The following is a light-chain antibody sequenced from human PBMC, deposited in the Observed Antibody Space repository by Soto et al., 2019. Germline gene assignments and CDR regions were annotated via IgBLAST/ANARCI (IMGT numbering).Light chain of an antibody. CDR1: QSISSW. CDR3: HQYSSYSWT. J-gene: IGKJ1*01. V-gene: IGKV1-5*03. Sequence: DIQMNQSPSTLSASVGDRVTIPCRASQSISSWLAWYQQKPGKAPKLLIYKASSLESGVPSRFSGSGSGTEFTLTISSLQPDDFATYYCHQYSSYSWTFAQGTKVDIK. CDR2: KAS.